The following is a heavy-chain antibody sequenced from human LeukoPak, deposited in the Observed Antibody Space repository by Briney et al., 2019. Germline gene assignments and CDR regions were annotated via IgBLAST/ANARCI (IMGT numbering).Heavy chain of an antibody. Sequence: PSETLSLTCTVSGVSIRSSSYYWGWIRQPPGKGLVWLGSIYYSGSTNYKPSLSSRVTISVDTSKNQFSLKLSSVTAADTDVYYCARHAGSYYTYNFDYWGQGTLVTVSS. V-gene: IGHV4-39*01. CDR2: IYYSGST. D-gene: IGHD3-22*01. CDR1: GVSIRSSSYY. CDR3: ARHAGSYYTYNFDY. J-gene: IGHJ4*02.